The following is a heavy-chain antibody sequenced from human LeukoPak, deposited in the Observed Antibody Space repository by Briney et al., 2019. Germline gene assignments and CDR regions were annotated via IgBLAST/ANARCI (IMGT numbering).Heavy chain of an antibody. Sequence: SVKVSCKASGGTFSSYAISWVRQAPGQGPEWMGRIIPILGIANYAQKFQGRVTITADKSTSTAYMELSSLRSEDTAVYYCARVKGSNDYGGNYWGQGTLVTVSS. CDR3: ARVKGSNDYGGNY. J-gene: IGHJ4*02. CDR2: IIPILGIA. D-gene: IGHD4-23*01. CDR1: GGTFSSYA. V-gene: IGHV1-69*04.